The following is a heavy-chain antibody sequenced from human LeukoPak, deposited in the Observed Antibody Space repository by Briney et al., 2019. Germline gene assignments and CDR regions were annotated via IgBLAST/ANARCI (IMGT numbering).Heavy chain of an antibody. J-gene: IGHJ6*02. D-gene: IGHD4-17*01. CDR1: GGSISSGSYY. CDR3: AYGDYEVGDYYGMDV. V-gene: IGHV4-61*02. CDR2: IYTSGST. Sequence: SGTLSLTCAISGGSISSGSYYWSWIRQPAGKGLEWIGRIYTSGSTNYNPSLKSRVTISVDTSKNQFSLKLSSVTAADTAVYYCAYGDYEVGDYYGMDVWGQGTTVTVSS.